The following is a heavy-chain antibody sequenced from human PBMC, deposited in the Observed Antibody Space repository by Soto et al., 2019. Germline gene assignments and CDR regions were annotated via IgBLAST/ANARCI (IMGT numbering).Heavy chain of an antibody. J-gene: IGHJ2*01. CDR3: AKDPGLTTSWYFDL. D-gene: IGHD4-17*01. V-gene: IGHV3-30*18. Sequence: QVQLVESGGGVVQPGRSLSLSCVASGFTFGAYGMHWVRQAPGKGLEWVALISFDGRNKYYADSVKGRFTVSRDNSKNTLDLQMSSLRPEDTAVYYCAKDPGLTTSWYFDLWGRGTLVTVSS. CDR2: ISFDGRNK. CDR1: GFTFGAYG.